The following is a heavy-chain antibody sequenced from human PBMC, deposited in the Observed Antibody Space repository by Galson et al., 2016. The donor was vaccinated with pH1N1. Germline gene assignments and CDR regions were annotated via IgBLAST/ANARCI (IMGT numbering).Heavy chain of an antibody. CDR2: IHYTGTT. CDR1: GDSMNSGY. CDR3: ARQRMGMDFDN. D-gene: IGHD7-27*01. Sequence: ETLSLTCSVSGDSMNSGYWIWIRQSPGKGLEWIESIHYTGTTHFNPSLKSRVTMSADTSRNQFSLNLSPVTDADTALFYCARQRMGMDFDNWGQGTLVAVSS. V-gene: IGHV4-59*08. J-gene: IGHJ4*02.